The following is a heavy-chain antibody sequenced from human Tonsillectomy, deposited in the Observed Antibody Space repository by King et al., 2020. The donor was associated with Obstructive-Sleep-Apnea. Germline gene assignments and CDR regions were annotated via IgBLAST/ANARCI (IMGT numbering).Heavy chain of an antibody. CDR2: IKSKTDGGTT. D-gene: IGHD5-24*01. V-gene: IGHV3-15*01. CDR3: TTDVAVEMATYYFDY. J-gene: IGHJ4*02. CDR1: GFTFSNAW. Sequence: VQLVESGGGLVKPGGSLRLSWAASGFTFSNAWMSWVRQAPGKGLEWVGRIKSKTDGGTTDYAAPVKGRFTISRDDSKNTLYLQMNSLKTEDTAVYYFTTDVAVEMATYYFDYWGQGTLVTVSS.